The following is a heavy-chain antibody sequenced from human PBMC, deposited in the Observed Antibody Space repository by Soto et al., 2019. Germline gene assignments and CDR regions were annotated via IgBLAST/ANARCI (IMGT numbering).Heavy chain of an antibody. V-gene: IGHV1-69*13. J-gene: IGHJ6*02. Sequence: SVQVPCKVSGVTFSRYAICWLRQAPGQGLECMGGIIPIFGTANYAQKFQGRVTITADESTSTVYMELSSLRSEDTAVYYCARSPPYSSSRNYYYYYGMDVWGQGTTVTVSS. D-gene: IGHD6-13*01. CDR3: ARSPPYSSSRNYYYYYGMDV. CDR1: GVTFSRYA. CDR2: IIPIFGTA.